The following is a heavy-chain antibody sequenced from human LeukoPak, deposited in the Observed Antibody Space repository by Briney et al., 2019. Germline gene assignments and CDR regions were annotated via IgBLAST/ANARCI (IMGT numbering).Heavy chain of an antibody. D-gene: IGHD2/OR15-2a*01. Sequence: GGALRLSCAASGFTFSSYWMHWVRQAPGKGLVWVSRINTDGSFTNYADSVKGRFTISRDHAKNTLYLQMNSLRAEDTAGYYCARAVNSASKSDYWGQGTLVTVSS. J-gene: IGHJ4*02. CDR2: INTDGSFT. V-gene: IGHV3-74*01. CDR3: ARAVNSASKSDY. CDR1: GFTFSSYW.